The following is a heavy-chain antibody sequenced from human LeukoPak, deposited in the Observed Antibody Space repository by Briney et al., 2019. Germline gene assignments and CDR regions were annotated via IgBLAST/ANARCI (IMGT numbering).Heavy chain of an antibody. CDR1: GYTFTGYY. CDR2: INPNSGGT. D-gene: IGHD1-26*01. V-gene: IGHV1-2*06. Sequence: ASVKVSCKASGYTFTGYYMHWVRQAPGQGLEWMGRINPNSGGTNYAQKFQGRVTTTRDTSISTAYMELSRLRSDDTAVYYCARVLSSGSYSWFDPWGQGTLVTVSS. J-gene: IGHJ5*02. CDR3: ARVLSSGSYSWFDP.